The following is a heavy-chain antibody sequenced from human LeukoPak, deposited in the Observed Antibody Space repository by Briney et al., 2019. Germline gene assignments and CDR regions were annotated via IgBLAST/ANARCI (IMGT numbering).Heavy chain of an antibody. CDR1: GFTVSSNY. CDR3: ARGSPVLNIVPYFDY. J-gene: IGHJ4*02. CDR2: IYSGGST. Sequence: QSGGSLRLSCAASGFTVSSNYMSWVRQAPGKGLEWVSVIYSGGSTYYADSVKGGFTISRDNSKNTLYLQMNSLRAEDTAVYYCARGSPVLNIVPYFDYWGQGTLVTVSS. V-gene: IGHV3-66*01. D-gene: IGHD2-8*02.